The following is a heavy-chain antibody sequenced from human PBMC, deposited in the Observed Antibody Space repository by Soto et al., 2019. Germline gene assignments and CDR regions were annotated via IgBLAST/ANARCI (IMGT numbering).Heavy chain of an antibody. CDR2: ISSSSGHT. V-gene: IGHV3-11*05. D-gene: IGHD2-2*01. Sequence: QVQLVESGGGLVKPGGSLRLSCVASGFIFTDYYMSWIRQAPGKGLEWVSYISSSSGHTKYADSVKGRFTISRDNAKNSLYLQMNSLRVVDTAVYYCVRGRYADSYWGQGTLVTVSS. J-gene: IGHJ4*02. CDR1: GFIFTDYY. CDR3: VRGRYADSY.